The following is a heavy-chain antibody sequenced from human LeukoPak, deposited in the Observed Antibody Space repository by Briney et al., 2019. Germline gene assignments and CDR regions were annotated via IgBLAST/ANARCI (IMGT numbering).Heavy chain of an antibody. CDR2: IIPIFGTA. CDR3: ARDSRDSGSYLDWFDP. V-gene: IGHV1-69*13. J-gene: IGHJ5*02. CDR1: GGTFSSYA. D-gene: IGHD1-26*01. Sequence: SVKASCKASGGTFSSYAISWVRQAPGQGLEWMGGIIPIFGTANYAQKFQGRVTITADESTSTAYMELSSLRSEDTAVYYCARDSRDSGSYLDWFDPWGQGTLVTVSS.